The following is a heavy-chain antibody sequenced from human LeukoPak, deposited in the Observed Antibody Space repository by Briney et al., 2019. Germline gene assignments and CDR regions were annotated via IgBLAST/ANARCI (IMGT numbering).Heavy chain of an antibody. Sequence: GGSLRLSCGASGFTFSSHGMHWVRQAPGKGLEWVAVISYDGSNKYYADSVKGRFTISRDNSKNTLYLQMNSLRAEDTAVYYCAKGHGRPVYYYYGMDVWGQGTTVTVSS. CDR1: GFTFSSHG. CDR2: ISYDGSNK. V-gene: IGHV3-30*18. J-gene: IGHJ6*02. D-gene: IGHD5-24*01. CDR3: AKGHGRPVYYYYGMDV.